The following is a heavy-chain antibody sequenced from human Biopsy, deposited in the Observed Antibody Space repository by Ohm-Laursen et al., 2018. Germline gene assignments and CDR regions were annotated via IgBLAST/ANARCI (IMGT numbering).Heavy chain of an antibody. D-gene: IGHD3-16*01. Sequence: SLRLSCAAPGFTFSSYGMSWVRQAPGKGLEWVSAITDSGGSTFYADSVKGRFTISRDNSKNTLYLQMNSLRAEDTAVYYCARDLTWGSYFDSWGQGSLVTVSS. V-gene: IGHV3-23*01. CDR2: ITDSGGST. J-gene: IGHJ4*02. CDR1: GFTFSSYG. CDR3: ARDLTWGSYFDS.